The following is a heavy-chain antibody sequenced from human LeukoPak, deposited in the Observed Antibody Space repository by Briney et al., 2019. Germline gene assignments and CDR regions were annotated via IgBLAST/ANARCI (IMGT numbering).Heavy chain of an antibody. CDR1: GGSFSGCY. V-gene: IGHV4-34*01. CDR3: ARGGLANYFDY. CDR2: INHSGTT. J-gene: IGHJ4*02. Sequence: TSETLSLTCVVYGGSFSGCYWSWIRQPPGKGLEWIGEINHSGTTNYNPSLKSRVTISVDTSKNQFSLKLTSVTAADTAVYYCARGGLANYFDYWGQGTLVPVSS. D-gene: IGHD3/OR15-3a*01.